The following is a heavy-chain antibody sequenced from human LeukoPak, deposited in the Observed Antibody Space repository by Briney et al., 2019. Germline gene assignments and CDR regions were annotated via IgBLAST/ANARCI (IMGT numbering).Heavy chain of an antibody. D-gene: IGHD6-13*01. CDR2: ISSLSGTI. CDR3: ARELISSSWRFDP. V-gene: IGHV3-48*01. Sequence: GGSLRLSCVASGFTFSSYSMNWVRQAPGEGLEWVSYISSLSGTIYYADSVKGRFTISRDNAKNSLYLQMNSLRAEDTAVYYCARELISSSWRFDPWGQGTLVTVSS. J-gene: IGHJ5*02. CDR1: GFTFSSYS.